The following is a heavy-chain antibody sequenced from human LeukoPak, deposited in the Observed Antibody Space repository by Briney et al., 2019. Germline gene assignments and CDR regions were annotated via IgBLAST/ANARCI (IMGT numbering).Heavy chain of an antibody. CDR3: ARKGGAGSGSYYNPNYYYYMDV. D-gene: IGHD3-10*01. CDR2: IYTSGST. V-gene: IGHV4-4*07. CDR1: GGSISSYY. J-gene: IGHJ6*03. Sequence: SETLSLTCTVSGGSISSYYWSWIRQPAGKGLEWIGRIYTSGSTNYNPSLKSRVTISVDKSKNQLSLKLSSVTAADTAVYYCARKGGAGSGSYYNPNYYYYMDVWGKGTTVTVSS.